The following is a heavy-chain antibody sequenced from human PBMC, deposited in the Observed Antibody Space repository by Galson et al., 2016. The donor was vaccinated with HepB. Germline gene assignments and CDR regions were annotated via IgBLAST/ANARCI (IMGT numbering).Heavy chain of an antibody. Sequence: ETLSVTCTVNGGSFRSYVWSWIRQAPGKGLEWIGETNDGGSVNYNPSLKNRVIITIVKSRNPLSLKLSSVTAADTAIYYCARSHYSSGWYSGWFDSWGQGPRSPSPQ. D-gene: IGHD6-19*01. J-gene: IGHJ5*01. CDR1: GGSFRSYV. CDR2: TNDGGSV. V-gene: IGHV4-34*01. CDR3: ARSHYSSGWYSGWFDS.